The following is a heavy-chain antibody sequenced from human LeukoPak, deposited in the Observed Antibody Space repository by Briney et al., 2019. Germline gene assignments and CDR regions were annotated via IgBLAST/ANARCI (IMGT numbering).Heavy chain of an antibody. CDR2: IMPLFGTA. D-gene: IGHD4-17*01. Sequence: SEKVSCKTSGRTFNNSAISWVRQAPGQGLEWLGGIMPLFGTAGYAQKFQGRVTITKDESTRTVYLELTSLTSDDTAVYYCARDVHGDYGSGWFDPWGQGTLVSVSS. J-gene: IGHJ5*02. CDR3: ARDVHGDYGSGWFDP. V-gene: IGHV1-69*05. CDR1: GRTFNNSA.